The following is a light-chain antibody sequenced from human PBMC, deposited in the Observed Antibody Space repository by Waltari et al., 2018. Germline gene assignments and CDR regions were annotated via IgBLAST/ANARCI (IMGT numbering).Light chain of an antibody. CDR1: NVGGRL. CDR2: DDN. Sequence: SYVLTQPPSVSVAPGQTATITCGGNNVGGRLVHWYQQRPGQPPVLVIYDDNNRPSGIPWRFSGSTSRKTATLTISRVEAGDEADYYCQVWDTSSDHAVVIGGGTKVTVL. J-gene: IGLJ2*01. CDR3: QVWDTSSDHAVV. V-gene: IGLV3-21*02.